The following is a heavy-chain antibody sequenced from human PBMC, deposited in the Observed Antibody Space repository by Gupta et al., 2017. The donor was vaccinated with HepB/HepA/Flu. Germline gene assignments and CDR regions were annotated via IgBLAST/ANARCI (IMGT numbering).Heavy chain of an antibody. V-gene: IGHV3-23*01. Sequence: EVHLLESGGGLVQPGVSLRLSCAASGFTFSNYAMNWVRQAPGKGLEWVSGITGGADATRYADWVKGRFTSSRDNSKTTVYLQMNNLRAEDTAIEYCAKQKYPSGSYSDYWGQGTRVTVSS. D-gene: IGHD1-26*01. CDR3: AKQKYPSGSYSDY. CDR2: ITGGADAT. J-gene: IGHJ4*02. CDR1: GFTFSNYA.